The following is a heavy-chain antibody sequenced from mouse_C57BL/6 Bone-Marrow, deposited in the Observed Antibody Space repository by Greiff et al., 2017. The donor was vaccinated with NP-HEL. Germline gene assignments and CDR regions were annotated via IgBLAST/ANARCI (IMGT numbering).Heavy chain of an antibody. J-gene: IGHJ3*01. CDR1: GFNIKDDY. V-gene: IGHV14-4*01. CDR3: AAYGNSFAY. Sequence: LQQSGAELVRPGASVKLSCTASGFNIKDDYMHWVKQRPEQGLEWIGWIDPENGDTEYASKFQGKATITADTSSNTAYLQLSSLTSEDTDVYYCAAYGNSFAYWGQGTLVTVSA. CDR2: IDPENGDT. D-gene: IGHD2-1*01.